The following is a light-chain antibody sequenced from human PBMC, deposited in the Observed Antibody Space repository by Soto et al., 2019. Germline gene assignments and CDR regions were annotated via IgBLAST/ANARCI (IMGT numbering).Light chain of an antibody. Sequence: DIQMTQSPSTLSASVGDRVTITCRASQSTSTWLAWYQHKPGEAPNLLIYKASSLESGVPSRFSGSGSGTEFTLTISSLQPDDVATYYCQQYGRYRTFGQGTKVEIK. CDR1: QSTSTW. CDR3: QQYGRYRT. CDR2: KAS. V-gene: IGKV1-5*03. J-gene: IGKJ1*01.